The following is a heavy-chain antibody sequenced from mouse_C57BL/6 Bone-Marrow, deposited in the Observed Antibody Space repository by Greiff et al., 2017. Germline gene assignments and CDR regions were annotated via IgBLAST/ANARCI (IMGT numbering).Heavy chain of an antibody. J-gene: IGHJ3*01. CDR2: IWTGGGT. CDR1: GFSLTSYA. CDR3: ARTHYYGSSGFAY. Sequence: QVQLQQSGPGLVAPSQSLSITCTVSGFSLTSYAISWVRQPPGKGLEWLGVIWTGGGTNYNSALNSILSISKDNSKSQVFLKMNSLQTDDTARYDCARTHYYGSSGFAYWGQGTLVTVSA. V-gene: IGHV2-9-1*01. D-gene: IGHD1-1*01.